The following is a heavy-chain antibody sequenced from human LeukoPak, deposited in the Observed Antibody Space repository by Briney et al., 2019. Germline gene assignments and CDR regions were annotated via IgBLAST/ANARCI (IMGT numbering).Heavy chain of an antibody. CDR2: IYPGDSDT. CDR1: GYSFTSYW. J-gene: IGHJ5*02. D-gene: IGHD3-10*01. V-gene: IGHV5-51*01. Sequence: GESLKISCKGSGYSFTSYWIGWVRQMPGKGLEWMGIIYPGDSDTRYSPSFQGQVTISADKSISTAYLQWSSLKASDTAMYYCARQGYYGSGSYFWFDPRGQGTLVTVSS. CDR3: ARQGYYGSGSYFWFDP.